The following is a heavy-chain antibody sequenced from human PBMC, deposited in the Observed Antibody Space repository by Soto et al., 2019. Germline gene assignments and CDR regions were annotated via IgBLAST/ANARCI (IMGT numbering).Heavy chain of an antibody. CDR2: INPNSGGT. CDR3: ARDSGAAGYCSSTSCSQLGYCSGGSCYLPGY. V-gene: IGHV1-2*02. CDR1: GYTFTGYY. J-gene: IGHJ4*02. Sequence: ASVKVSCKASGYTFTGYYMHWVRQAPGQGLEWMGWINPNSGGTNYAQKFQGRVTMTRDTSISTAYMELSRLRSGDTAVYYCARDSGAAGYCSSTSCSQLGYCSGGSCYLPGYWRQGTLVTVSS. D-gene: IGHD2-15*01.